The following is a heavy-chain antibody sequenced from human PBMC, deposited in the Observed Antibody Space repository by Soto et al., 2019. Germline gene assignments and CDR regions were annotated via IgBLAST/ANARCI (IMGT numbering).Heavy chain of an antibody. Sequence: SETLSLTCAVYGGSFTGYYWTWIHQTPGKGLEWIGEINYRGSSYYNPSLESRISMAVDTSKNQFSLKLRSVTAADTAVYFCVRGQPHRITIFEVVIRSYDYGMDVWGKGTTVTVSS. CDR2: INYRGSS. CDR3: VRGQPHRITIFEVVIRSYDYGMDV. V-gene: IGHV4-34*01. J-gene: IGHJ6*04. CDR1: GGSFTGYY. D-gene: IGHD3-3*02.